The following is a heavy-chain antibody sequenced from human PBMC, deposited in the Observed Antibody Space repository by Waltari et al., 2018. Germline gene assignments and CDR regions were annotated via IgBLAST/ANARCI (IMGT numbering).Heavy chain of an antibody. V-gene: IGHV3-30*01. CDR1: GFTFSSYA. CDR3: ARTRGAFDI. Sequence: QVQLVESGGGVVQPGRSLRLSCAASGFTFSSYAMHWVRQAPGKGLEWVAGISYDGSNKYYADSVKGRFTISRDNSKNTLYLQMNSLRAEDTAVYYCARTRGAFDIWGQGTMVTVSS. J-gene: IGHJ3*02. CDR2: ISYDGSNK.